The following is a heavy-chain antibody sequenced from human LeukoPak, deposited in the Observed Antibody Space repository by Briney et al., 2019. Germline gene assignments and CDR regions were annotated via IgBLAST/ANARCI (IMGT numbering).Heavy chain of an antibody. CDR1: GGSISGFY. D-gene: IGHD5-12*01. Sequence: SETLSLTCTVSGGSISGFYWSWIRQPPGKGLEWIGYISYSGATTYNPSLKSRVTISVDTSKNQFSLKLSSVTAADTAVYYCARARGYAVNRTLKYYFDYWGQGTLVTVSS. CDR2: ISYSGAT. CDR3: ARARGYAVNRTLKYYFDY. V-gene: IGHV4-59*12. J-gene: IGHJ4*02.